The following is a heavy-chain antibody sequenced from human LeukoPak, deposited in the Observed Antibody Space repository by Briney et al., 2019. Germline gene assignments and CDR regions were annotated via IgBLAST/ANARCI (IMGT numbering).Heavy chain of an antibody. CDR2: IFGYGGST. J-gene: IGHJ4*02. V-gene: IGHV3-23*01. CDR3: AKMAGYNSRFDY. Sequence: ARSLTLSCAASGFTFSNYAMSWVRQAPGKGLEWVATIFGYGGSTYYADSVEGRFTISRDNSKNTLYLQLNSLTTEDTAVYYCAKMAGYNSRFDYWGQGTLVTVSS. CDR1: GFTFSNYA. D-gene: IGHD5-24*01.